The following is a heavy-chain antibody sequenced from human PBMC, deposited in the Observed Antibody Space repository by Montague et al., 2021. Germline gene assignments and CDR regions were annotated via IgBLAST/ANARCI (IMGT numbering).Heavy chain of an antibody. Sequence: SLRLSCAASGFNFGIYWMHWVRQAPGKGLVWVSHIDTDGRSTTYADSVAGRFTISRDNAKNTLFLQMNSLRAEDTAVYYCLRDLNYSLESSYGYFDYWGQGALVTVSS. V-gene: IGHV3-74*03. D-gene: IGHD3-10*01. CDR2: IDTDGRST. CDR3: LRDLNYSLESSYGYFDY. J-gene: IGHJ4*02. CDR1: GFNFGIYW.